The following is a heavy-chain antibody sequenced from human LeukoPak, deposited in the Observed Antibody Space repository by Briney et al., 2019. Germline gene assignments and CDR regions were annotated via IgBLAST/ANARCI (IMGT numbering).Heavy chain of an antibody. CDR3: ARDMGVIFSVFDY. V-gene: IGHV3-48*03. CDR1: GFTFSSYD. Sequence: GGSLRLSCAASGFTFSSYDMNWVRQAPGKGLEWVSYISRSGITIYYADSVKGRFTISRDNAKNSLYLQMNSLRAEDTAVYYCARDMGVIFSVFDYWGQGTLVTVSS. CDR2: ISRSGITI. J-gene: IGHJ4*02. D-gene: IGHD3-10*01.